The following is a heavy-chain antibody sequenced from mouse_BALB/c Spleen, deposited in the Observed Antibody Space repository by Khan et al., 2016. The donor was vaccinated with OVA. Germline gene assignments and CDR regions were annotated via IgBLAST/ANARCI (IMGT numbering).Heavy chain of an antibody. V-gene: IGHV2-2*02. Sequence: QMQLEESGPGLVQPSQSLSITCTVSGFPLTTYGVHWVRQSPGKGLEWLGVIWSGGSTDYNAAFISRLSISKDNSKSQVFFKMNSLQANDTAIYYCARNYDYDEGLAYWGQGTLVTVSA. J-gene: IGHJ3*01. CDR1: GFPLTTYG. D-gene: IGHD2-4*01. CDR3: ARNYDYDEGLAY. CDR2: IWSGGST.